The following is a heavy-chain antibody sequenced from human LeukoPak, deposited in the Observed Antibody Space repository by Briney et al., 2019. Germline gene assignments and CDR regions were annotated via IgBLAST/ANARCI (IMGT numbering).Heavy chain of an antibody. D-gene: IGHD2-2*02. J-gene: IGHJ5*02. CDR3: ARDRAIPFDP. Sequence: SETLSLTCTVSGGSISSSSYYWGWIRQPPGKGLEWIGSIYYSGSTNYNPSLKSRVTISVDTSKNQFSLKLSSVTAADTAVYYCARDRAIPFDPWGQGTLVTVSS. V-gene: IGHV4-39*07. CDR1: GGSISSSSYY. CDR2: IYYSGST.